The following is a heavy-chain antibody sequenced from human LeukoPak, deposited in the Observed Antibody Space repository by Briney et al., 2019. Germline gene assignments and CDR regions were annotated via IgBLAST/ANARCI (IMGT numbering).Heavy chain of an antibody. CDR1: GYAFTDYY. J-gene: IGHJ4*02. CDR2: INPNTGGP. CDR3: ARGPILGLDY. V-gene: IGHV1-2*02. D-gene: IGHD3-16*01. Sequence: ASVKVSCKASGYAFTDYYIHWVRQAPGLGLEWMGWINPNTGGPIYAQRFQGRVTLTRDTSVTTVYMEVSSLTSDDTAVYYCARGPILGLDYWGQGTLVTLSS.